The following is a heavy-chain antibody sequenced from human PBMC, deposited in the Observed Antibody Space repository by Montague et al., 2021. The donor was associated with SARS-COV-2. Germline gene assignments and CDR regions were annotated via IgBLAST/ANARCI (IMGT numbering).Heavy chain of an antibody. D-gene: IGHD3-3*01. Sequence: SVKVSCKVSGYTLTELSMHWVRQAPGKGLEWMGGFDPEDGETIYAQKLQGRVTMTEDTSTDTAYMELSSLRSEDTAVYYCVSGSAIFGVVIMSRGNGGYYFDYWGQGTLVTVSS. CDR1: GYTLTELS. J-gene: IGHJ4*02. V-gene: IGHV1-24*01. CDR3: VSGSAIFGVVIMSRGNGGYYFDY. CDR2: FDPEDGET.